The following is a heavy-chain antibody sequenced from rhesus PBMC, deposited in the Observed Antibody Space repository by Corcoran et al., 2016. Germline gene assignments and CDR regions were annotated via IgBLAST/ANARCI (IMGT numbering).Heavy chain of an antibody. CDR1: GGAIRGGSD. V-gene: IGHV4-76*01. CDR3: ARNYNFWSGYYGLDV. Sequence: QVQLQESGPGLVKPSETLSLTCAGSGGAIRGGSDWSWCSTAPGTGLEWIGYIVGISGSTNQNPSLKNQVTFSKDTSENQFSLKLSSVTAADTAVYYCARNYNFWSGYYGLDVWGPGVLVTVSS. CDR2: IVGISGST. D-gene: IGHD3-3*01. J-gene: IGHJ5-1*01.